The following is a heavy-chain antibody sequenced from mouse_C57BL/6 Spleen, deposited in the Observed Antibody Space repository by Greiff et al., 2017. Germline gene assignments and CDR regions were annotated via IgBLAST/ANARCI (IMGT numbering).Heavy chain of an antibody. J-gene: IGHJ2*01. CDR2: ISYDGSN. V-gene: IGHV3-6*01. CDR1: GYSITSGYY. CDR3: AREGGNWDFDY. D-gene: IGHD4-1*01. Sequence: EVQLQESGPGLVKPSQSLSLTCSVTGYSITSGYYWNWIRQFPGNKLEWMGYISYDGSNNYNPSLKNRISITRDTSKNQFFLKLNSVTTEDTATYYCAREGGNWDFDYWGQGTTLTVSS.